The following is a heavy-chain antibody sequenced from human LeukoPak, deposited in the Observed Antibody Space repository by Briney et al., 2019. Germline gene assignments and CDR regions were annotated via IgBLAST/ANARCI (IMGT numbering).Heavy chain of an antibody. J-gene: IGHJ4*02. CDR2: IKQDGVDK. V-gene: IGHV3-7*03. Sequence: GGSLRLSCTASGFTFSSSWMSWVRQAPGKGLEWVANIKQDGVDKYYVDSVKGRFTISRDNAKNSLYLQMDSLRAEDTAVYYCARGPLSRPFDYWGQGTLVTVSS. D-gene: IGHD2-15*01. CDR3: ARGPLSRPFDY. CDR1: GFTFSSSW.